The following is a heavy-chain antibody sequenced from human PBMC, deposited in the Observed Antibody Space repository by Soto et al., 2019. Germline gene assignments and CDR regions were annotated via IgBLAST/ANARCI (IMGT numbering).Heavy chain of an antibody. D-gene: IGHD1-26*01. V-gene: IGHV3-74*03. Sequence: EVQLVESGGGLVQPGGSLRLSCAASGFTFSSYWMHWVRQDPLKGLVWVSSIRSDGTATQYADSVKGRFTVSRDNAKNTVYLQINSLRAEDTAVYYCAKELSCCQCAYWGQGTLVTVSS. CDR1: GFTFSSYW. J-gene: IGHJ4*02. CDR2: IRSDGTAT. CDR3: AKELSCCQCAY.